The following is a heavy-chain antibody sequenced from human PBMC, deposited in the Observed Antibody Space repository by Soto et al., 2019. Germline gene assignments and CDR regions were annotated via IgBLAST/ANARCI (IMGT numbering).Heavy chain of an antibody. V-gene: IGHV3-23*01. J-gene: IGHJ4*02. Sequence: PGGSLRLSCAASGFTFSSYAMSWVRQAPGKGLEWVSAISGSGGSTYYADSVKGRFTISRDNSKNTLYLQMNSLRAEDTAVYYCAKYLLRLLVPRGPTLFNYWGQGTLVIVSS. D-gene: IGHD2-8*02. CDR2: ISGSGGST. CDR1: GFTFSSYA. CDR3: AKYLLRLLVPRGPTLFNY.